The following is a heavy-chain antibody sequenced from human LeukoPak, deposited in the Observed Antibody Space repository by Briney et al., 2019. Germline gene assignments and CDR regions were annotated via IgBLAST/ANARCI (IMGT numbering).Heavy chain of an antibody. J-gene: IGHJ6*03. CDR2: INPNSGGT. D-gene: IGHD2-15*01. CDR1: GYTFTGYY. Sequence: GASVKVSCKASGYTFTGYYMHWVRQAPGQGLEWMGWINPNSGGTNYAQKFQGRVTMTRDTSISTAYMELSRLRSDDTAVYYCARRFHCNGGSCYSGWGYYYYYMDVWGKGTTVTIPS. V-gene: IGHV1-2*02. CDR3: ARRFHCNGGSCYSGWGYYYYYMDV.